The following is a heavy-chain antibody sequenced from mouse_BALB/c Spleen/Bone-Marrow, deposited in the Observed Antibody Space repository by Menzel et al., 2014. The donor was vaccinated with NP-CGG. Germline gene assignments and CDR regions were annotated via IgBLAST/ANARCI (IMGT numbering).Heavy chain of an antibody. D-gene: IGHD2-12*01. J-gene: IGHJ4*01. CDR1: GFSLTSYG. CDR2: IWRRGST. V-gene: IGHV2-5-1*01. CDR3: AKNDDDAMDY. Sequence: VKLVESGPRLVQPSQSLSITCTVSGFSLTSYGVHWVRQSPGKGLEWLGVIWRRGSTDYNAAFMSRLSITKDNSKSQVFFKMNSLQADDTAIYYCAKNDDDAMDYWGQGTSVTVSS.